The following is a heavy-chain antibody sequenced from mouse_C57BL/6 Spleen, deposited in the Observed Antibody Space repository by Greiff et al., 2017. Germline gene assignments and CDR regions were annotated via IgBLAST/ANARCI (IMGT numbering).Heavy chain of an antibody. Sequence: SGPELVKPGASVKISCKASGYSFTGYYMNWVKQSPEKSLEWIGEINPSTGGTTYNQKFKAKATLTVDKSSSTAYMQLKSLTSEDSAVYYCARGDYSSLFDYWGQGTTLTVSS. CDR2: INPSTGGT. J-gene: IGHJ2*01. V-gene: IGHV1-42*01. D-gene: IGHD2-5*01. CDR3: ARGDYSSLFDY. CDR1: GYSFTGYY.